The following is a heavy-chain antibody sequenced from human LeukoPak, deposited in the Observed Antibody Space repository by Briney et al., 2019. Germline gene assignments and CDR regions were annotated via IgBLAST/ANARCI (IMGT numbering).Heavy chain of an antibody. J-gene: IGHJ4*02. CDR1: GSTFSTYS. D-gene: IGHD3-22*01. CDR2: ISSSSSTI. V-gene: IGHV3-48*01. Sequence: GSLRLSCAASGSTFSTYSMNWVRQAPGKGLEWVSYISSSSSTIYYADSVKGRFTISRDNAKNSLYLQMNSLRAEDTAVYYCARGSTYYDSSGQVPFDYWGQGTLVTVSS. CDR3: ARGSTYYDSSGQVPFDY.